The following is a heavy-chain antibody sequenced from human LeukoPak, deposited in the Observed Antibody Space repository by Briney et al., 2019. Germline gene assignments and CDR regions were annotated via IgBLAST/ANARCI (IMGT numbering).Heavy chain of an antibody. CDR1: GYIFTSYP. CDR2: INTGNGNT. D-gene: IGHD5-18*01. Sequence: ASVKVSCKASGYIFTSYPIHWVRQAPGQRLEWMGWINTGNGNTKYTQRFEGRVTVTTDTSAAAAYMELSSLRSEDTAVYYCARDRAMADYWGQGTLVTVSS. V-gene: IGHV1-3*04. CDR3: ARDRAMADY. J-gene: IGHJ4*02.